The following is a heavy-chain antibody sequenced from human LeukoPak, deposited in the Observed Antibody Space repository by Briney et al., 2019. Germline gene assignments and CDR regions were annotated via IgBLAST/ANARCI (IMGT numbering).Heavy chain of an antibody. CDR1: GGSISSYY. CDR2: IYYSGST. CDR3: ARQSSGRSYGSGSSPLYYFDY. Sequence: SETLSLTCTVSGGSISSYYCSWIRQPPGKGLEWIGHIYYSGSTNYIPSLKSRANISVDTSKRQFSLKVSSVTAADTAVYSCARQSSGRSYGSGSSPLYYFDYWGQGILVTVSS. V-gene: IGHV4-59*08. D-gene: IGHD3-10*01. J-gene: IGHJ4*02.